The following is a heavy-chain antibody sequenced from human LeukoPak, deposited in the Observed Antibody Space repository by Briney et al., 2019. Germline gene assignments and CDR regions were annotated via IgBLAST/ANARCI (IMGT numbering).Heavy chain of an antibody. J-gene: IGHJ4*02. CDR1: GFTFSSYE. D-gene: IGHD3-9*01. V-gene: IGHV3-48*03. CDR3: ATSYDILTGFDY. CDR2: ISSSGSTI. Sequence: GGSLRLSCAASGFTFSSYEMNWVRLAPGKGLEWVSYISSSGSTIYYADSVKGRFTISRDNAKNSLYLQMNSLRAEDTAVYYRATSYDILTGFDYWGQGTLVTVSS.